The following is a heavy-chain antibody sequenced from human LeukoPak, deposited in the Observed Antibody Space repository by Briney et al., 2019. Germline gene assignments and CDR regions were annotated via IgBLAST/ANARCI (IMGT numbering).Heavy chain of an antibody. Sequence: GGSLRFSCSASGFTFRKYSMHWVRQGPGKGLEYVSAISSNGHTYYADSVKGRFTISRDNSKSTLYLQMSSLRPEDTAVYYCVKDNREEDWFDPWGQGTLVTVSS. D-gene: IGHD2/OR15-2a*01. CDR3: VKDNREEDWFDP. J-gene: IGHJ5*02. V-gene: IGHV3-64D*09. CDR2: ISSNGHT. CDR1: GFTFRKYS.